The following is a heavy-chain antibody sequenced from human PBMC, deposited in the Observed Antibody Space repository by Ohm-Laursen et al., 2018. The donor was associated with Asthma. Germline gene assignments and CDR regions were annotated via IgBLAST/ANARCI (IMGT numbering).Heavy chain of an antibody. CDR1: GFNFGTYG. Sequence: SLRLSCTASGFNFGTYGMHWVRQAPGKGPEWVAVISQDGSSEYYADSVKGRFTISRDNSKNTLYLQMSRLRTEDTAVYSCAKDFRDAFDVWGQGTMVTVSS. V-gene: IGHV3-30*18. J-gene: IGHJ3*01. CDR3: AKDFRDAFDV. CDR2: ISQDGSSE.